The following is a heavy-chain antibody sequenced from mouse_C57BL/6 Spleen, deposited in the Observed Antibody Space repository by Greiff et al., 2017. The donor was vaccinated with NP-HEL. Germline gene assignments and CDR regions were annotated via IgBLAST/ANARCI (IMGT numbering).Heavy chain of an antibody. D-gene: IGHD1-1*01. CDR1: GYTFTDYN. J-gene: IGHJ1*03. Sequence: VQLKQSGPELAKPGASVKIPCKASGYTFTDYNMDWVKQSHGKSLEWIGDINPNNGGTIYNQKFKGKATLTVDKSSSTAYMELRSLTSEDTAVYYCARWYYGSSYGYFDVWGTGTTVTVSS. CDR3: ARWYYGSSYGYFDV. V-gene: IGHV1-18*01. CDR2: INPNNGGT.